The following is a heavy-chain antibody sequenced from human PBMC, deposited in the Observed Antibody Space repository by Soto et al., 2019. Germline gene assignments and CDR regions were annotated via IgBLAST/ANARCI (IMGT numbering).Heavy chain of an antibody. V-gene: IGHV4-39*01. D-gene: IGHD2-21*02. CDR3: ARQRTSVVTQAYFDV. CDR1: GDCLSSRTSY. Sequence: SETLSLTFTVTGDCLSSRTSYWVWIRQQPGKGLEWIGSIYYSGSTYNNPSLRSRVSMSIDTSKDQFSLKLKSVTAADTALYFCARQRTSVVTQAYFDVWGPGSLVTVSS. CDR2: IYYSGST. J-gene: IGHJ4*02.